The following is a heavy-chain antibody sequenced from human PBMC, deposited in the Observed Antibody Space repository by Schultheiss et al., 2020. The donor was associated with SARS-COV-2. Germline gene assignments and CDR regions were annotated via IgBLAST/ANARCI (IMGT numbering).Heavy chain of an antibody. CDR2: IYTSGST. CDR1: GGSISSYY. D-gene: IGHD2-2*01. CDR3: ARSTCSSTSCYLFDY. V-gene: IGHV4-4*07. Sequence: SETLSLTCTVSGGSISSYYWSWIRQPAGKGLEWIGRIYTSGSTNYNPSLKSRVTISVDTSKNQFSLKLSSVTAADTAVYYCARSTCSSTSCYLFDYWGQGTLVTVSS. J-gene: IGHJ4*02.